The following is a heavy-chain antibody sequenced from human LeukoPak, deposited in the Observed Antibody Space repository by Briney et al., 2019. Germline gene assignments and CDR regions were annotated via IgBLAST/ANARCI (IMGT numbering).Heavy chain of an antibody. CDR2: ISSSGSTI. D-gene: IGHD1-26*01. CDR1: GFTFIDYY. J-gene: IGHJ6*02. V-gene: IGHV3-11*01. CDR3: ARGSQGGAAGLYYYGMDV. Sequence: KPGGSLRLSCAASGFTFIDYYMSWIRQAPEKGVGWVSYISSSGSTIYYAGSVKGRFTISRYNAKNSLYPQMNSLRAEDTAVYYCARGSQGGAAGLYYYGMDVWGQGTTVTVSS.